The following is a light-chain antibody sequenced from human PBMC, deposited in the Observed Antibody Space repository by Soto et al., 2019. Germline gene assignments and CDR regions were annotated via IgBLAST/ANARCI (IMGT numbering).Light chain of an antibody. CDR2: DTS. J-gene: IGLJ7*01. CDR1: TGAVTASHY. V-gene: IGLV7-46*01. CDR3: LLSDSDQRV. Sequence: QAVVTQEPSLTVSPGGTVTLTCDSSTGAVTASHYPFWFQQKPGQAPRTLIFDTSDKSYWTPARFSGSLLGGKAALTLSGAQPEDEAEYYCLLSDSDQRVFGGGTQLTVL.